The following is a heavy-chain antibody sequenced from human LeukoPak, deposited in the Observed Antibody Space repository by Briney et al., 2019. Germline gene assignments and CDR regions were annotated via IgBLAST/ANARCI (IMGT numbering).Heavy chain of an antibody. D-gene: IGHD3-22*01. CDR3: ARGGDSSGYYLQDAFDI. Sequence: SETLSLTCAVYGGSFSGYYWSWIRQPPGKGLEWIGEINHSGSTNYNPSLKSRVTMLVDMSKNQFSPKLSSVTAADTAVYYCARGGDSSGYYLQDAFDIWGQGTMGTVSS. CDR2: INHSGST. V-gene: IGHV4-34*01. CDR1: GGSFSGYY. J-gene: IGHJ3*02.